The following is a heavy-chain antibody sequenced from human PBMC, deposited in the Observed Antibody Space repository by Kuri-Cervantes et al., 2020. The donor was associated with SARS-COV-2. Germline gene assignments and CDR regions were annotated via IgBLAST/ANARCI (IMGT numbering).Heavy chain of an antibody. CDR3: ARRYDSSGYWDY. D-gene: IGHD3-22*01. CDR2: IFISGST. J-gene: IGHJ4*02. CDR1: GDYISSYY. V-gene: IGHV4-4*07. Sequence: GSLRLSCNVSGDYISSYYWSWIRQPAGKGLEWIGRIFISGSTNYNPSLKSRVTISVDTSKNQFSLKLSSVTAADTAVYYCARRYDSSGYWDYWGQGTLVTVSS.